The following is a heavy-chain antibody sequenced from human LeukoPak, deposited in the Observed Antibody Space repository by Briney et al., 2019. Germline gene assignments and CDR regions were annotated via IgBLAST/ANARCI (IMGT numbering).Heavy chain of an antibody. D-gene: IGHD6-19*01. J-gene: IGHJ4*02. V-gene: IGHV5-51*01. CDR1: GYSFTSYL. CDR3: ARDAASSSGWYYFDY. Sequence: GESLKISCKGSGYSFTSYLIGWVRQMAGKSLEWMGIIYPGDSDTRYSPSFQGPVTISADKSISTAYLQWSSLKASDTAMYYCARDAASSSGWYYFDYWGQGTLVTVSS. CDR2: IYPGDSDT.